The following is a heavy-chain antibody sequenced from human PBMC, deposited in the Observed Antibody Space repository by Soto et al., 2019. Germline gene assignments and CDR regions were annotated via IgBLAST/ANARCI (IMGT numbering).Heavy chain of an antibody. V-gene: IGHV3-23*01. CDR1: GFTFSDYG. CDR2: IRGSAGNT. Sequence: GGSLRLSCAASGFTFSDYGMSWVRQAPGKGLEWVSTIRGSAGNTYYVDSVKGRFTISRDDSTNTVYLQMNSLRAEDTAVYYCAKPLWFGESVFDPWGQGTLVTSPQ. J-gene: IGHJ5*02. D-gene: IGHD3-10*01. CDR3: AKPLWFGESVFDP.